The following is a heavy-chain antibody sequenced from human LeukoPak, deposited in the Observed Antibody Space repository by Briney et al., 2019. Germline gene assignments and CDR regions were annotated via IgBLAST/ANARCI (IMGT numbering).Heavy chain of an antibody. CDR2: ISGSGGGT. CDR1: GFTFSSYA. Sequence: GGSLRLSCAASGFTFSSYAMSWVRQAPGKGLEWVSDISGSGGGTYYADSVKGRFTISRDNSKNTLYLQMNSLKAEDTAVYYCAKDPSGSYGDYWVQVTLVTVSS. J-gene: IGHJ4*02. CDR3: AKDPSGSYGDY. V-gene: IGHV3-23*01. D-gene: IGHD1-26*01.